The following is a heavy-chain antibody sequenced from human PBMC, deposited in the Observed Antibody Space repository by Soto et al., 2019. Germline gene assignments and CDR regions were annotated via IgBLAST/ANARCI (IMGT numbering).Heavy chain of an antibody. CDR3: AKSPVPGIAVAVTPYYFDY. CDR1: GFTFSSYA. Sequence: GGSLRLSCAASGFTFSSYAMSWVRQAPGKGLEWVSAISGSGGSTYYADSVKGRFTISRDNSKNTLYLQMNSLRAEDTYVYYCAKSPVPGIAVAVTPYYFDYWGQVTLVTVSS. J-gene: IGHJ4*02. V-gene: IGHV3-23*01. CDR2: ISGSGGST. D-gene: IGHD6-19*01.